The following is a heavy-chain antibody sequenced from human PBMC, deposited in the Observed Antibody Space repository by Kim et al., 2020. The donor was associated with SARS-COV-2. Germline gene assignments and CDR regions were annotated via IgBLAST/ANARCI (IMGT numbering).Heavy chain of an antibody. D-gene: IGHD3-22*01. CDR1: GFTFSSYA. Sequence: GGSLRLSCAASGFTFSSYAMSWVRQAPGKGLEWVSAISGSGGSTYYADSVKGRFTISRDNSKNTLYLQMNSLRAEDTAVYYCAKGPNPRAIVVVPVGYWGQGTLVTVSS. V-gene: IGHV3-23*01. J-gene: IGHJ4*02. CDR2: ISGSGGST. CDR3: AKGPNPRAIVVVPVGY.